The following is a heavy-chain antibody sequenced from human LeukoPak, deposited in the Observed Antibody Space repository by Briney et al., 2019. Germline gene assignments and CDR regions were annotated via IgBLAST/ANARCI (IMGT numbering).Heavy chain of an antibody. J-gene: IGHJ4*02. V-gene: IGHV3-33*01. D-gene: IGHD3-10*01. Sequence: GGSLRLSCAASGFTFNSYGMHWVRQAPGKGLEWVALIWYDGGNKYYADSVKGRFTISRDNSKNTLYLQMNSLRAEDTAVYYCGRLFSNTFYYDSGSHLEYWGQGTLVTVSS. CDR1: GFTFNSYG. CDR3: GRLFSNTFYYDSGSHLEY. CDR2: IWYDGGNK.